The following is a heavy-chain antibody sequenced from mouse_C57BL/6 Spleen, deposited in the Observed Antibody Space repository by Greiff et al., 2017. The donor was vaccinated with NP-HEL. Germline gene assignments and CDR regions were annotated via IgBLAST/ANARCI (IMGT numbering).Heavy chain of an antibody. CDR3: ARGYYDGSSCWYFDV. J-gene: IGHJ1*03. V-gene: IGHV1-20*01. D-gene: IGHD1-1*01. CDR1: GYSFTGYF. CDR2: INPYNGDT. Sequence: EVQLQESGPELVKPGASVKISCKASGYSFTGYFMNWVMQSHGKSLEWIGRINPYNGDTFYNQKFKGKATLTVDKSSSTAYMELRSLTSEDSAVLDCARGYYDGSSCWYFDVWGTGTTVTVSS.